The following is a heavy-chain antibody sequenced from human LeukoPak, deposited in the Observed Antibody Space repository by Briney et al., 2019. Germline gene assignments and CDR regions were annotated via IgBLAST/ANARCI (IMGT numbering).Heavy chain of an antibody. CDR1: RYTLTELS. Sequence: GASVKVSCKVSRYTLTELSMHWVRQAPGKGLEWMGGFDPEDGETIYAQKFQGRVTMTEDTSTDTAYMELSSLRSEDTAVYYCATVRLRTTGMYDAFDIWGQGTMVTVSS. V-gene: IGHV1-24*01. CDR2: FDPEDGET. J-gene: IGHJ3*02. D-gene: IGHD1-1*01. CDR3: ATVRLRTTGMYDAFDI.